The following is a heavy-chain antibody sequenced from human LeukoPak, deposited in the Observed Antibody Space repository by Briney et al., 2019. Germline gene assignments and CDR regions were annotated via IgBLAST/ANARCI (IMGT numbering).Heavy chain of an antibody. D-gene: IGHD2-21*01. CDR1: GGSFTNYA. J-gene: IGHJ4*02. CDR3: TRGMRAIPIYY. V-gene: IGHV1-69*05. Sequence: SVKVSCKASGGSFTNYAISWVRQAPGQGLEWMGGIIPLFGSAQYAQKFQGRVTITTDELASTAYMELRSLRSEDTAVFYCTRGMRAIPIYYWDQETLVTVSS. CDR2: IIPLFGSA.